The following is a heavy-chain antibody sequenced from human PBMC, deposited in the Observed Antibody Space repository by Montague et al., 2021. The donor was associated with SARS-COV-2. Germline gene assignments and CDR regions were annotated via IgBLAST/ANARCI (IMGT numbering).Heavy chain of an antibody. Sequence: PALVKPTQTLTLTCTFSGFSLSTSGMSVSWIRQPPGKALEWLALIDWDDEKYYSTSLKTRLTISKDTSKNQVVLTMTNMDPVDTATYYCARSHYDILTGYYTVFDYWGQGTLVTVSS. CDR3: ARSHYDILTGYYTVFDY. CDR1: GFSLSTSGMS. D-gene: IGHD3-9*01. CDR2: IDWDDEK. J-gene: IGHJ4*02. V-gene: IGHV2-70*01.